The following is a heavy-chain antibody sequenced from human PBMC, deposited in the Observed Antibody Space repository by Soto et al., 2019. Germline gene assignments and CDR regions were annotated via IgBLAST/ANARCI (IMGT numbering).Heavy chain of an antibody. CDR1: GYTFTGYY. J-gene: IGHJ6*02. CDR2: INPNSGGT. CDR3: ARAVVVPAAEYYYYGMDV. Sequence: ASVKVSCKASGYTFTGYYMHWVRQAPGQGLEWMGWINPNSGGTNYAQKFQGRVTMTRDTSISTAYMELSRLRSDDTAVYYCARAVVVPAAEYYYYGMDVWGQGTTDTVSS. D-gene: IGHD2-2*01. V-gene: IGHV1-2*02.